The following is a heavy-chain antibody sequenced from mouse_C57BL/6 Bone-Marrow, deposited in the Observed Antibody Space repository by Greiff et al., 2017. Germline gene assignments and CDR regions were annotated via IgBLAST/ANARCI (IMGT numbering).Heavy chain of an antibody. CDR1: GYTFTSYW. CDR2: IDPSDSET. CDR3: ARWDGNCLAWFAY. D-gene: IGHD2-1*01. V-gene: IGHV1-52*01. J-gene: IGHJ3*01. Sequence: QVQLQQPGAELVRPGSSVKLSCKASGYTFTSYWMHWVKQRPIQGLEWIGNIDPSDSETHYNQKFKDKATLTVDKSSSTAYMQLSSLTSEDSAVYYCARWDGNCLAWFAYWGQGTLVTVSA.